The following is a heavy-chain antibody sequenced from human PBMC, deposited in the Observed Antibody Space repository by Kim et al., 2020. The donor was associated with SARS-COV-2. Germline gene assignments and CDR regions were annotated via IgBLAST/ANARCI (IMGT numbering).Heavy chain of an antibody. CDR3: ARKYYYYYGMDV. Sequence: SETLSLTCAVYGGSFSGYYWSWIRQPPGKGLEWIGEINHSGSTNYNPSLKSRVTISVDTSKNQFSLKLSSVTAADTAVYYCARKYYYYYGMDVWGQGTTVTVSS. J-gene: IGHJ6*02. CDR1: GGSFSGYY. CDR2: INHSGST. V-gene: IGHV4-34*01.